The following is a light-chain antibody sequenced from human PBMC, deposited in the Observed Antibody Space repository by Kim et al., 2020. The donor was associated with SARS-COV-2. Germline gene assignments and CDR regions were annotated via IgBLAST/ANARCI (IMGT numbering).Light chain of an antibody. V-gene: IGLV2-14*03. CDR3: ISYTSLNTWL. Sequence: GQSITISCTGTSTDVGHYNYVSWYQQHPGKAPRVIIYDVTRRPSGVSNRFSGSKSGNMASLTISGLQTEDEADYFCISYTSLNTWLFGGGTQLTVL. J-gene: IGLJ2*01. CDR2: DVT. CDR1: STDVGHYNY.